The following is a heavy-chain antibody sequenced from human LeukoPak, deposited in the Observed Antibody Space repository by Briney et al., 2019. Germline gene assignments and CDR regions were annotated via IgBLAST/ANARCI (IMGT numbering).Heavy chain of an antibody. D-gene: IGHD4-23*01. Sequence: SETLSLTCTVSGGSISSYYWSWIRQPPGKGLEWIGYIYYSGSTNYNPPLKSRVTISVDTSKNQFSLKLSSVTAADTAVYYCARGLYGGRYYYYYMDVWGKGTTVTVSS. J-gene: IGHJ6*03. CDR3: ARGLYGGRYYYYYMDV. CDR2: IYYSGST. CDR1: GGSISSYY. V-gene: IGHV4-59*12.